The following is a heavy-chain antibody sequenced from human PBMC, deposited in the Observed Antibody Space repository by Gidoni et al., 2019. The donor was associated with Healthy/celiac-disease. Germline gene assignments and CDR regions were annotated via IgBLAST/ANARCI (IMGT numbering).Heavy chain of an antibody. CDR1: GYSFTSYW. V-gene: IGHV5-51*03. CDR3: ARPRGTIFGVARHDAFDI. Sequence: EVQLVQSGAEVKKPGESLKISCKGSGYSFTSYWIGWVRQMPGKGLEWMGIIYPGDSDTRYSPSFQGQVTISADKSISTAYLQWSSLKASDTAMYYCARPRGTIFGVARHDAFDIWGQGTMVTVSS. CDR2: IYPGDSDT. J-gene: IGHJ3*02. D-gene: IGHD3-3*01.